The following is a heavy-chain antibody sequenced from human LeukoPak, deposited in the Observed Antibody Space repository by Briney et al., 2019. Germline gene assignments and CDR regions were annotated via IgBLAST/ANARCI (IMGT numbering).Heavy chain of an antibody. J-gene: IGHJ5*02. CDR3: ARPYYYDSRIDP. CDR1: GGSISSGGYY. D-gene: IGHD3-22*01. CDR2: MYYSGST. Sequence: SQTLSLTCTVSGGSISSGGYYWSWIRHPPGKGLEWIAYMYYSGSTYYNPSLKSRVTMSADTSKNQLSLKLSSVTAADTAVYYCARPYYYDSRIDPWGQGILVTVSS. V-gene: IGHV4-30-4*01.